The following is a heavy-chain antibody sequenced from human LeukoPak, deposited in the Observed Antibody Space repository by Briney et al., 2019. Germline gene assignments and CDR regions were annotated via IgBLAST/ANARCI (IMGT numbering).Heavy chain of an antibody. D-gene: IGHD2-8*01. CDR2: ISGDGSST. J-gene: IGHJ4*02. V-gene: IGHV3-74*01. Sequence: PGGSLRLSCAASGVTFRSYWMHWVRQVPGKGPVWVSRISGDGSSTAYADSVKGRFTISRDNAKNTLSLQMNSLRAEDTAVYYCAREGLYCSNGVCFRAAFDSWGQGTLVTVSS. CDR3: AREGLYCSNGVCFRAAFDS. CDR1: GVTFRSYW.